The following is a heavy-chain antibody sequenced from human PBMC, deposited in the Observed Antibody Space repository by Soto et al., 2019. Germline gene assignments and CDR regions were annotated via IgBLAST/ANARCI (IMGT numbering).Heavy chain of an antibody. CDR1: GFTFSDYW. J-gene: IGHJ5*02. V-gene: IGHV3-74*01. CDR3: AKSNWFDP. Sequence: LRLSCAASGFTFSDYWMNWVRQAPGKGLVWVSRIDSDGSSTSYADSVKGRFTISRDNAKNTLYLQMNSLRAEDTAVYYCAKSNWFDPWGQGSQVTSPQ. CDR2: IDSDGSST.